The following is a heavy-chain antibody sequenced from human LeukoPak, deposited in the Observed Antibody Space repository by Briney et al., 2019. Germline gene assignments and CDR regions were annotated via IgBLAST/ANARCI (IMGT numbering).Heavy chain of an antibody. CDR1: GFTFSSYE. Sequence: GGSLRLSCAASGFTFSSYEMNWVRQAPGKGLEWVSYISSSGSTIYYADSVKGRFTISRDNAKNSLYLQMSSLRAEDTAVYYCARGLLGQVTTTGYFDYWGQGTLVTVSS. D-gene: IGHD4-17*01. V-gene: IGHV3-48*03. CDR2: ISSSGSTI. CDR3: ARGLLGQVTTTGYFDY. J-gene: IGHJ4*02.